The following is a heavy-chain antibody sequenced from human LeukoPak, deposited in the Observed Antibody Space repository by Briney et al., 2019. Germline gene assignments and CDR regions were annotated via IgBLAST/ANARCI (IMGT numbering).Heavy chain of an antibody. J-gene: IGHJ4*02. D-gene: IGHD6-19*01. Sequence: ASVTVSCKASRGTFSSYAISWVRQAPGQGLEWMGGIIPIFGTANYAQKFQGRVTITADESTSTAYMELSSLRSEDTAVYYCARAEFSSGWYFDYRGQGTLVTVSS. CDR2: IIPIFGTA. CDR3: ARAEFSSGWYFDY. CDR1: RGTFSSYA. V-gene: IGHV1-69*13.